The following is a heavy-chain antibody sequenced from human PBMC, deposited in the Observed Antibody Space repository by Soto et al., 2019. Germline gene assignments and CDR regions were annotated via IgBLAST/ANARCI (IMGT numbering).Heavy chain of an antibody. Sequence: NPSETLSLTCTVSGGSISSGDYYWSWIRQPPGKGLEWIGYIYYSGSTYYNPSLKSRVTISVDTSKNQFSLKLSSVTAADTAVYYCARVSTSWYYYFDYWGQGTLVTVSS. J-gene: IGHJ4*02. CDR2: IYYSGST. D-gene: IGHD6-13*01. V-gene: IGHV4-30-4*01. CDR1: GGSISSGDYY. CDR3: ARVSTSWYYYFDY.